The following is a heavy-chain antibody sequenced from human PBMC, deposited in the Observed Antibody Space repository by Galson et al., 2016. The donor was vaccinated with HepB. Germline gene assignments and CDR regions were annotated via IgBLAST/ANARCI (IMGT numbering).Heavy chain of an antibody. D-gene: IGHD2-15*01. V-gene: IGHV4-39*01. CDR1: GDSINNSNYY. Sequence: ETLSLTCTVAGDSINNSNYYWAWMRQSPGRGPEWLGIIYFKGGTYKNPALMSRLTISVDTSKNQSSLSLVSVTAADTAVYYCARTLAAGGGKNWLDPWGPGILVTVSS. J-gene: IGHJ5*02. CDR2: IYFKGGT. CDR3: ARTLAAGGGKNWLDP.